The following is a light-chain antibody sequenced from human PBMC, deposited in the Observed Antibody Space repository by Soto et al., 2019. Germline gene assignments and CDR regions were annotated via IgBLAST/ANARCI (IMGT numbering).Light chain of an antibody. Sequence: DIQMTQSPSTLSASVGDRVTITCRASQSISSWLAWYQQKPGKAPKLLIYKASSLDSGVPSRFSGSGSGTEFTLTIVSLKPDDFAAYYCQQYNSYPRTFGQGTKVEIK. CDR2: KAS. V-gene: IGKV1-5*03. CDR3: QQYNSYPRT. CDR1: QSISSW. J-gene: IGKJ1*01.